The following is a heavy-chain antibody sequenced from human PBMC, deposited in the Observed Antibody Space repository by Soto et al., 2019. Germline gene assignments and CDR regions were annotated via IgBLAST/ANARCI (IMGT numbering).Heavy chain of an antibody. Sequence: SETLSLTGSVYGWSFSGYYWSWIRQPPGKELEWIGEINHSGSTNYNPSLKSRVTISVDTSKNQFSLKLSSVTAADTAVYYCARGGPAAAGRIWFDPWGQGTLVTVSS. CDR1: GWSFSGYY. J-gene: IGHJ5*02. V-gene: IGHV4-34*01. CDR3: ARGGPAAAGRIWFDP. D-gene: IGHD6-13*01. CDR2: INHSGST.